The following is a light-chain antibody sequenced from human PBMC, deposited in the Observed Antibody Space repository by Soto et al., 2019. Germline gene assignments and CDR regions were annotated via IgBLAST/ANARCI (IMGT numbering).Light chain of an antibody. CDR3: SSYTSSTTRV. CDR1: SSDVGDNNY. Sequence: QSALTQPASVSGSPGQSITISCTGTSSDVGDNNYVSWYQQHPGKAPKLMIYDVSNRPSGVSNRFSGSKSGSTASLTISGLQAEDEADYYCSSYTSSTTRVFGTGTKVTVL. J-gene: IGLJ1*01. V-gene: IGLV2-14*01. CDR2: DVS.